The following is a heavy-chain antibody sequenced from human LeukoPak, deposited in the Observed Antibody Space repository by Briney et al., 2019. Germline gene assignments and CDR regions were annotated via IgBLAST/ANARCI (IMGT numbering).Heavy chain of an antibody. CDR1: GFTFDDYG. CDR3: ARDRSMTHFDY. CDR2: INWNGGST. V-gene: IGHV3-20*04. J-gene: IGHJ4*02. Sequence: GGSLRLSCAASGFTFDDYGMSWVRQAPGKGLDWVSGINWNGGSTGYADSVKGRFTISRDNAKNSLYLQMNSLRAEDTALYYCARDRSMTHFDYWGQGTLVTVSS.